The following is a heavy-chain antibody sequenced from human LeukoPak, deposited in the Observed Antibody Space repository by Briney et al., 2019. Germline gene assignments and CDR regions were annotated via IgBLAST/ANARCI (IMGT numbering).Heavy chain of an antibody. CDR1: GFTFDDYA. CDR3: ARDYGGSSPFDY. J-gene: IGHJ4*02. V-gene: IGHV3-9*01. D-gene: IGHD4-23*01. CDR2: ISWNSGGI. Sequence: GGSLRLSCAASGFTFDDYAMHWVRQGPGRGLEWVSGISWNSGGIDYADSVKGRFTISRDNAKNSLYLQMNSLRAEDTAVYYCARDYGGSSPFDYWGQGTLVTVSS.